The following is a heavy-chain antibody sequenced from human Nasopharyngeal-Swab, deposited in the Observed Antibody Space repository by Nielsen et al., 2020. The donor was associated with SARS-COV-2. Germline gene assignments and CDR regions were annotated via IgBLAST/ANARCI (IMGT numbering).Heavy chain of an antibody. CDR2: ISYDGSNK. D-gene: IGHD6-13*01. Sequence: GGSLRLSCAASGFTFSSYGMPWVRQAPGKGLEWVAVISYDGSNKYYADSVKGRFTISRDNSKNTLYLQMNSLRAEDTAVYYCARARVRYSSSPLATDYWGQGTLVTVSS. V-gene: IGHV3-30*03. CDR1: GFTFSSYG. J-gene: IGHJ4*02. CDR3: ARARVRYSSSPLATDY.